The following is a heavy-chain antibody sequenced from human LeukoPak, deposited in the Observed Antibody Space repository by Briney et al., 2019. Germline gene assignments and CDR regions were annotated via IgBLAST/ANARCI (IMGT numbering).Heavy chain of an antibody. Sequence: PGGSLRLSCAASGFTFSSYWMHWVRQAPGKGLVWVSRINTDGSSTSYADSVKGRFTISRDNAKNTLYLQMNSLRAEDTAVYYCAKPRLQSPMIMYYFDYWGQGTLVTVSS. V-gene: IGHV3-74*01. CDR3: AKPRLQSPMIMYYFDY. CDR2: INTDGSST. D-gene: IGHD3-16*01. J-gene: IGHJ4*02. CDR1: GFTFSSYW.